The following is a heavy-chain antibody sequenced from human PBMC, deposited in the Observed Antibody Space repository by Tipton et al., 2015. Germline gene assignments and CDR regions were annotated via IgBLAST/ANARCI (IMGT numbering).Heavy chain of an antibody. CDR2: IYPYDSDT. Sequence: QLVQSGAEVKKPGESLKISCKASGYGFTSYWIAWVRQMPGKGLEWMGLIYPYDSDTRYNPSFRGQVTISADTSINTAFLQWHSLEASDTAMYYCARAGGNSGNYYYYGMDVWGHGTTVTVSS. D-gene: IGHD4-23*01. CDR1: GYGFTSYW. CDR3: ARAGGNSGNYYYYGMDV. V-gene: IGHV5-51*01. J-gene: IGHJ6*02.